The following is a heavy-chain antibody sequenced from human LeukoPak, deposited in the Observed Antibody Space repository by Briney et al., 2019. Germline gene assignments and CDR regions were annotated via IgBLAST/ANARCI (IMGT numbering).Heavy chain of an antibody. D-gene: IGHD6-19*01. CDR2: IYYSGNT. J-gene: IGHJ4*02. V-gene: IGHV4-59*12. CDR1: GGSIRSYY. CDR3: ASDPEYSSGDGVDY. Sequence: SETLSLTCTVSGGSIRSYYWNWIRQPPGKGLEWIGYIYYSGNTNYNPSLKSRVTISVDTSKNQFSLKLSSVTAADTAVYYCASDPEYSSGDGVDYWGQGTLVTVSS.